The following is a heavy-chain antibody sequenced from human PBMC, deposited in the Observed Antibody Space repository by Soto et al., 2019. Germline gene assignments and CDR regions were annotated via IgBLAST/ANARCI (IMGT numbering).Heavy chain of an antibody. J-gene: IGHJ4*02. V-gene: IGHV3-49*03. CDR2: IRSKAYDGAP. Sequence: GGSLRLSCSASGFTFGGYSISWFRQAPGKGLEWVGLIRSKAYDGAPEYAASVRGRFTISRDDSNNIAYLRMNSLKTEDTAVYYCARPGVEMATISYFDSWGQGTLVTVSS. CDR1: GFTFGGYS. D-gene: IGHD5-12*01. CDR3: ARPGVEMATISYFDS.